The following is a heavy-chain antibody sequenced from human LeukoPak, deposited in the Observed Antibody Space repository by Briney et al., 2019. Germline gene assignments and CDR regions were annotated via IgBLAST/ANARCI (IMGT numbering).Heavy chain of an antibody. V-gene: IGHV1-2*02. CDR3: ARNIWFGESAYAFDI. D-gene: IGHD3-10*01. J-gene: IGHJ3*02. Sequence: ASVKVSCKATGYTFTGYYMHWVRQAPGHGLEWMGWINPNSGGTNYAQKFQGRVTMTRDKSIRTAYMELSRLTSDDTAVYYCARNIWFGESAYAFDIWGQGTMVTVSS. CDR1: GYTFTGYY. CDR2: INPNSGGT.